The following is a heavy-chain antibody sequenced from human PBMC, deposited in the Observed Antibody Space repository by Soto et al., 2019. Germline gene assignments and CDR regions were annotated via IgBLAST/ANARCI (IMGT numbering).Heavy chain of an antibody. CDR1: GYTFTSYG. D-gene: IGHD3-22*01. J-gene: IGHJ3*02. V-gene: IGHV1-18*01. CDR3: ARGDDSSCYYYYAAFDI. Sequence: QVQLVQSGAEVKKPGASVKVSCKASGYTFTSYGISWVRQAPGQGLEWMGWISAYNGNTNYAQKLQGRVTMTTDTYTSTAYMELRSLRSDDTAVYYWARGDDSSCYYYYAAFDIWGQGTMVTVSS. CDR2: ISAYNGNT.